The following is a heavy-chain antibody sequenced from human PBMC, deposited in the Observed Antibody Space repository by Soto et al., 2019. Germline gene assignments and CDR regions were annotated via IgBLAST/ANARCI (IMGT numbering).Heavy chain of an antibody. J-gene: IGHJ4*02. CDR3: ARDSYGVDY. CDR1: GFTFSSYG. CDR2: LWYDGSNK. Sequence: QVQLVESGGGVVQPGRSLRLSCAASGFTFSSYGMHWVRQAPGKGLEWVAVLWYDGSNKYYADSVKGRFTISRDNSKNTLYLQMNSLRAEDTAVYYCARDSYGVDYWGQGTLVTVSS. D-gene: IGHD1-26*01. V-gene: IGHV3-33*01.